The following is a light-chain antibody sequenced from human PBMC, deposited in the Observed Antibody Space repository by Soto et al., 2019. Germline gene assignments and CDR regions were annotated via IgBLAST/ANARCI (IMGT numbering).Light chain of an antibody. CDR1: SSDVGSYNL. CDR2: EVS. Sequence: QSALTKPASVSGSPGQSITISCTGTSSDVGSYNLVSWYQQQPGKAPKLMIYEVSKRPSGVSNRFSGSKSGNTASLTISGLQAEDEAEYYCCSYAGSSTVFGGGTQLTVL. V-gene: IGLV2-23*02. CDR3: CSYAGSSTV. J-gene: IGLJ3*02.